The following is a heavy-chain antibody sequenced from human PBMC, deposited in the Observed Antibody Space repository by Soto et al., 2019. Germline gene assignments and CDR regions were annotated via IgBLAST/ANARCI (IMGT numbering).Heavy chain of an antibody. CDR1: GFTFTSYS. J-gene: IGHJ4*02. Sequence: LSLSCASSGFTFTSYSMHWVRQAPGKGLEWVSSISSTTNYIYYGDSMKGRFTISRDNAKNSLYLEMNSLRAEDTAVYYCARESEDFTSNFDYWGQGTLVTVSS. CDR3: ARESEDFTSNFDY. V-gene: IGHV3-21*06. CDR2: ISSTTNYI.